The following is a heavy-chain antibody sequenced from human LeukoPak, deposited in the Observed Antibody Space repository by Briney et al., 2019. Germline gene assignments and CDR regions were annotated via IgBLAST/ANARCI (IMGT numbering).Heavy chain of an antibody. V-gene: IGHV3-64D*09. Sequence: RGSLSLSCSASGFTFSSYAMHWVGQAPGKGLEYVSAISSNGGSTYYADSVKGRFTISRDNSKNTLYLQMSSLRAEDTAVYYCVKGIAAAVEGYWGEGTLVTVSS. D-gene: IGHD6-13*01. J-gene: IGHJ1*01. CDR1: GFTFSSYA. CDR2: ISSNGGST. CDR3: VKGIAAAVEGY.